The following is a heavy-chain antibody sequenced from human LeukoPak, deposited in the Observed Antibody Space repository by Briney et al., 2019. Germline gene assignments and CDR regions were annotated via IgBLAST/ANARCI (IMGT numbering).Heavy chain of an antibody. CDR1: GYTFTSYG. V-gene: IGHV1-18*01. CDR2: ICAYNGNT. D-gene: IGHD3-10*01. CDR3: ARVGGPLWFGEPLPQDY. Sequence: GASVKVSCKASGYTFTSYGISWGRHGPGQGLEWMGWICAYNGNTNYAQKLKGRVTMTTDTSTSTAYMELRSLRSDDTAVYYCARVGGPLWFGEPLPQDYWGQGTLVTVSS. J-gene: IGHJ4*02.